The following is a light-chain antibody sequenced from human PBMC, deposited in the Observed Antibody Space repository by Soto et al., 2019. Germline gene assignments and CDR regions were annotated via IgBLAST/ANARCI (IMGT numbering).Light chain of an antibody. J-gene: IGKJ1*01. CDR1: QSVSRNY. V-gene: IGKV3-20*01. CDR3: QQYGDSPRT. CDR2: GAS. Sequence: EIVLTQSPGTLSLSPGERATLSCRASQSVSRNYLAWYRHKPGQAPRLLIYGASRRTPGIPDRFSGSGSGTDFTLTISGLEPEDFAVYYCQQYGDSPRTFGQGTKVDIK.